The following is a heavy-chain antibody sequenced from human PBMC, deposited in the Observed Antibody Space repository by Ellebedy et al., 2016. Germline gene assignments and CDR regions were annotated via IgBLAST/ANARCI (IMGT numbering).Heavy chain of an antibody. Sequence: GGSLRLSCAASGSTFSSYGMHWVRQAPGKGLEWVAVIWYDGSNKYYADSVKGRFTISRDNSKNTLYLQMNSLRAEDTAVYYCASLMNGAVLDYWGQGTLVTVSS. CDR2: IWYDGSNK. V-gene: IGHV3-33*01. D-gene: IGHD2-8*01. CDR3: ASLMNGAVLDY. CDR1: GSTFSSYG. J-gene: IGHJ4*02.